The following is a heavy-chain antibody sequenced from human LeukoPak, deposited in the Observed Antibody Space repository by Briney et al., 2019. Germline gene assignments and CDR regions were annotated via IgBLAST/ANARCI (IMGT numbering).Heavy chain of an antibody. Sequence: GGSLRLSCAASGFTFSDYYMSWIRQAPGKGLEWVSYIGTSSTYTNYADSVKGRFTISRDHAKNSLYLQMNSLRAEDTAVYYCARGGSSVTSDYWGQGTLVTVSS. V-gene: IGHV3-11*05. D-gene: IGHD4-17*01. CDR1: GFTFSDYY. J-gene: IGHJ4*02. CDR3: ARGGSSVTSDY. CDR2: IGTSSTYT.